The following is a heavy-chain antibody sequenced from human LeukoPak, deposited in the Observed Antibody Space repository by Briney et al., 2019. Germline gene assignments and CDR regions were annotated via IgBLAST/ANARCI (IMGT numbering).Heavy chain of an antibody. J-gene: IGHJ6*02. CDR2: ISGSGGTT. V-gene: IGHV3-23*01. D-gene: IGHD5-12*01. Sequence: GGSLRLSCAASGFTFSSYAMNWVRQAPGKGLEWVSAISGSGGTTYYADSVKGRFTISRDNSKNTLYLQMNSLRAEDTAVYYCARVIVATTWIYYYGMDVWGQGTTVTVSS. CDR1: GFTFSSYA. CDR3: ARVIVATTWIYYYGMDV.